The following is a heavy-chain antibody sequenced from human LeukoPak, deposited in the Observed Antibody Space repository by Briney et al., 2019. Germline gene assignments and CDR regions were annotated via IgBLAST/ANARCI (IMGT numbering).Heavy chain of an antibody. V-gene: IGHV3-7*01. CDR1: GFSFSNYW. J-gene: IGHJ4*02. D-gene: IGHD1-20*01. CDR2: IKHDGSDK. CDR3: FNNYARQGGY. Sequence: GGSLRLSCAVSGFSFSNYWMSWVRQAPGKGLEWVANIKHDGSDKYYVDSVKGRFTISRDNAKNSLYLQMNSLRAEDTAVYYCFNNYARQGGYWGQGTLVAVCS.